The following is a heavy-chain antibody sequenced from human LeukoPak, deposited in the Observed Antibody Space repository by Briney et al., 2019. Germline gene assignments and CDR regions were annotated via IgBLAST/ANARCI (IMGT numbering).Heavy chain of an antibody. D-gene: IGHD1-1*01. CDR1: GFTLRGYG. V-gene: IGHV3-30*02. Sequence: GGPLRLSCAASGFTLRGYGMHWVRQAPGKGLEWVAFIRYDGSDKSYADSVKGRFTISRDNSENTLYLQINSLRVEDTAVYYCAKDTPTTGYHLDSWGQGTLVTVSS. CDR2: IRYDGSDK. J-gene: IGHJ4*02. CDR3: AKDTPTTGYHLDS.